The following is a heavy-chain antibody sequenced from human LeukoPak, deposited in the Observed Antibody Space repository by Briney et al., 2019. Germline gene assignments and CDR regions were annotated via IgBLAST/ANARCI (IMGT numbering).Heavy chain of an antibody. J-gene: IGHJ6*02. Sequence: ASVKVSCKVSGYTLTELSMHWVRQAPGKGLEWMGGFDPEDGETIYAQKFRGRVTMTEDTSTDTAYMELSSLRFEDTAVYYCASPLIAARPYYYYGMDVWGQGTTVTVSS. CDR3: ASPLIAARPYYYYGMDV. CDR2: FDPEDGET. CDR1: GYTLTELS. V-gene: IGHV1-24*01. D-gene: IGHD6-6*01.